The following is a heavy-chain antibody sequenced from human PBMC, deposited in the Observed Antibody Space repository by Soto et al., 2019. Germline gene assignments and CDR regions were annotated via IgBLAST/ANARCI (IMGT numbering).Heavy chain of an antibody. Sequence: GGSLRLSCAASGFTFDAYAMNWVRQAPGKGLEWVSGISWNSGSIGYADSVRGRFTISRDNAKNSLYLQMNSLRAEDTALYYCAKSVLGTQETQYSSCWYYYYYGMDVWGQGTTVTVSS. CDR1: GFTFDAYA. V-gene: IGHV3-9*01. CDR2: ISWNSGSI. J-gene: IGHJ6*02. D-gene: IGHD6-13*01. CDR3: AKSVLGTQETQYSSCWYYYYYGMDV.